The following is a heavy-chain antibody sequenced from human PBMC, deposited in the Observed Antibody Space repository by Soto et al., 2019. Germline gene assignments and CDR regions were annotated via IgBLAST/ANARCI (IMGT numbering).Heavy chain of an antibody. J-gene: IGHJ5*02. Sequence: PSETLSLTCTVSGGSINTYNLFWAWVRQPPGKGLEWIASIHYGGNAYYSPSLTTRATISRDTSKNRVSLELRSVTAADTAVYYCARQCRGVTCHWFVPWGQGTLVTVSS. V-gene: IGHV4-39*01. CDR1: GGSINTYNLF. CDR2: IHYGGNA. CDR3: ARQCRGVTCHWFVP. D-gene: IGHD2-15*01.